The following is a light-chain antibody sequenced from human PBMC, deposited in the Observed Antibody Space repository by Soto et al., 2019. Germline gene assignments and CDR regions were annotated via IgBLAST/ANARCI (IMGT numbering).Light chain of an antibody. CDR3: MQSIQVPIT. J-gene: IGKJ5*01. Sequence: EIVMTQTPLSLSVTPGQPASISCKSSQSLLHSDGKTYVYWYLQKPGQPPQLLIYEVSKRFSGVXDXXSGGVSGTDFTLKISRVEAEDVGVYYCMQSIQVPITFGQGTRLEIK. CDR2: EVS. V-gene: IGKV2D-29*01. CDR1: QSLLHSDGKTY.